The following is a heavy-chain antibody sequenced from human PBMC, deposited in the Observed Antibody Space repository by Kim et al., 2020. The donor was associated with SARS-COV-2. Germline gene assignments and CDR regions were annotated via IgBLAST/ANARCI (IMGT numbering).Heavy chain of an antibody. Sequence: STYYADTVKGRLTVSRDNSKNTLYLQMNSLSAEDTAVYYCAKTPNCGSAMGGQGTLVTVSS. D-gene: IGHD3-10*01. CDR3: AKTPNCGSAM. J-gene: IGHJ4*02. CDR2: ST. V-gene: IGHV3-23*01.